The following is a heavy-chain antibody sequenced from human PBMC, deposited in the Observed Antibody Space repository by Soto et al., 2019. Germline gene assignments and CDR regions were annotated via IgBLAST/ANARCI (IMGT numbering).Heavy chain of an antibody. CDR1: KFSISSAYY. J-gene: IGHJ4*02. D-gene: IGHD1-26*01. CDR2: IYRSGTT. Sequence: PSETLALSCVVSKFSISSAYYWGWIRQTPGKGLEWIASIYRSGTTSYNPSLKSRVTISVDPSKNQFSLMLTAVTAADTAVYYCARTHSGSYYSVFNYWGRGSLVTVSS. V-gene: IGHV4-38-2*01. CDR3: ARTHSGSYYSVFNY.